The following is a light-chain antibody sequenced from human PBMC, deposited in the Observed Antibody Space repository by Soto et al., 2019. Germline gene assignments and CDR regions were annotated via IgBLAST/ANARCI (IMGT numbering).Light chain of an antibody. V-gene: IGKV3-15*01. CDR3: QQYNNWPRT. Sequence: EMVVTQSPATPSMSPGERATLSCRASQSVSSNLAWYQQKPGRAPRLLIFGASTRATGIPARFSGSGSGTEFTLTISSLQSEDFAVYYCQQYNNWPRTFGQGTKVDIK. CDR1: QSVSSN. J-gene: IGKJ1*01. CDR2: GAS.